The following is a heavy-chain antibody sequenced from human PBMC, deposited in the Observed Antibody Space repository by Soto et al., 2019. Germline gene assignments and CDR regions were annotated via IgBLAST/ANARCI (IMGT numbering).Heavy chain of an antibody. V-gene: IGHV4-59*01. CDR2: IYYTGST. D-gene: IGHD3-22*01. Sequence: PSETLSLTCTVSGGSISRYYWSLIRQAPGKGLEWIGYIYYTGSTNYNPSLKSRVTISVDTSKNQFSLKLSSVTAADTAVYYCARVEKDGRYYDSSGYYYGFYFDLWGRGALVTVSS. CDR1: GGSISRYY. J-gene: IGHJ2*01. CDR3: ARVEKDGRYYDSSGYYYGFYFDL.